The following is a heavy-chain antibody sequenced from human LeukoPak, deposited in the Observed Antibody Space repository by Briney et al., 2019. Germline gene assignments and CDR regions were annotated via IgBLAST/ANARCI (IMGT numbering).Heavy chain of an antibody. CDR1: GFTFRSYA. V-gene: IGHV3-23*01. CDR2: IIGSGGST. CDR3: AKEMSDIVAGYADAFDI. D-gene: IGHD3-9*01. Sequence: GGSQRLSCAASGFTFRSYAMSWVRQAPGKGLEWVSAIIGSGGSTYYADSVKGRFTISRDNSKNTLYLQMSSLRAEDTALYYCAKEMSDIVAGYADAFDIWGQGTMVTVSS. J-gene: IGHJ3*02.